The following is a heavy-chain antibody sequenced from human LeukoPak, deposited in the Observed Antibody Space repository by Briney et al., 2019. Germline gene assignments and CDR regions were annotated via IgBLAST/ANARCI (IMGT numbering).Heavy chain of an antibody. Sequence: PSETLSLTCTVSGGSISSYSWSWIRQPPGKGLVWIAYIYYSGSTNYNPSLKSRVTISVDTSKNQFSLKLSSVTAADTAVYYCARVVYYDSTPRWFDPWGQGTLVTVSS. D-gene: IGHD3-22*01. V-gene: IGHV4-59*01. CDR2: IYYSGST. CDR3: ARVVYYDSTPRWFDP. CDR1: GGSISSYS. J-gene: IGHJ5*02.